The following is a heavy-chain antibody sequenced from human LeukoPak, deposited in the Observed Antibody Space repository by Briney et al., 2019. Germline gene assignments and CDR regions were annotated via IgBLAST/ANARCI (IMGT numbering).Heavy chain of an antibody. J-gene: IGHJ5*01. CDR2: IKSDGST. Sequence: GGSLRLSCEASGFTFSSYWMHWVRQTPGKGLMWVARIKSDGSTIYANSVQGRFTISRDNAKNMVYLQMNSLRDDDTAIYYCTRAITYFYGSVTYDWFDSWGQGTRVTVSS. CDR1: GFTFSSYW. D-gene: IGHD3-10*01. V-gene: IGHV3-74*01. CDR3: TRAITYFYGSVTYDWFDS.